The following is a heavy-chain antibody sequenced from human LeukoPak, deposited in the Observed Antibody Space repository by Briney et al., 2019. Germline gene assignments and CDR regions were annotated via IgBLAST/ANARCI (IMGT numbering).Heavy chain of an antibody. CDR1: GYSISSGYY. CDR3: ARDRYYGDYYFDY. D-gene: IGHD4-17*01. Sequence: PSETLSLTCTVSGYSISSGYYWGWIRQPPGKGLDWNGSIYHSGSTYYNPSLKSRVTISVDTSKNQFSLKLSSVTAADTAVYYCARDRYYGDYYFDYWGQGTLVTVSS. V-gene: IGHV4-38-2*02. J-gene: IGHJ4*02. CDR2: IYHSGST.